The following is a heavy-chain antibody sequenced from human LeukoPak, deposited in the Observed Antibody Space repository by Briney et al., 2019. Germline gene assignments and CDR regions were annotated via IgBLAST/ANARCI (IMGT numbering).Heavy chain of an antibody. CDR2: ISYDGSNK. CDR1: GFTFSSYA. D-gene: IGHD3-22*01. Sequence: PGGSLRLSCAASGFTFSSYAMHWVRQAPGKGLEWVAVISYDGSNKYYADSVKGRFTISRDNSKNTVYLQMNSLRAEDTAVYYCAGEYYYDSSGWYWGQGTLVTVSS. CDR3: AGEYYYDSSGWY. V-gene: IGHV3-30-3*01. J-gene: IGHJ4*02.